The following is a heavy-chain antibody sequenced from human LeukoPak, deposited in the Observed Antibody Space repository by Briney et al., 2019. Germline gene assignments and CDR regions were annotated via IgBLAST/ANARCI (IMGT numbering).Heavy chain of an antibody. Sequence: SETLSLTCTVSGGSISSYYWGWIRQPPGKGLEWIGSIYYSGSTYYNPSLKSRVTISVDTSKNQFSLKLSSVTAADTAVYYCARGLYTGSYLFRGYWFDPWGQGTLVTVSS. CDR2: IYYSGST. CDR3: ARGLYTGSYLFRGYWFDP. J-gene: IGHJ5*02. D-gene: IGHD1-26*01. V-gene: IGHV4-39*01. CDR1: GGSISSYY.